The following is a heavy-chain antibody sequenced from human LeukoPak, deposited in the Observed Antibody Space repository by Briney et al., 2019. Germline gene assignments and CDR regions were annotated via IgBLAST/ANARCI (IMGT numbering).Heavy chain of an antibody. CDR1: GYTFTSYG. J-gene: IGHJ4*02. V-gene: IGHV1-69*13. CDR2: IIPIFGTA. D-gene: IGHD2/OR15-2a*01. CDR3: ARRPQSYYYFDY. Sequence: SVKVSCKASGYTFTSYGISWVRQAPGQGLEWMGGIIPIFGTANYAQKFQGRVTITADESTSTAYMELSSLRSEDTAVFYCARRPQSYYYFDYWGQGTLVTVSS.